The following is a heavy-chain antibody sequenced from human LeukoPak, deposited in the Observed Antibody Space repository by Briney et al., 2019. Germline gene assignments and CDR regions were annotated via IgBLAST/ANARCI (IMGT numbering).Heavy chain of an antibody. CDR3: ARLSAAVHLGASDL. J-gene: IGHJ3*01. CDR1: GVSISPYY. Sequence: SETLSLTYAVSGVSISPYYWAWIRQPPGKGLEWIGYIHTSGSNNQYPSLKSRVTISVDKSKNHFSLRLTSVTAADTAVYYCARLSAAVHLGASDLWGQGTMVTVSS. V-gene: IGHV4-4*09. D-gene: IGHD3-3*01. CDR2: IHTSGSN.